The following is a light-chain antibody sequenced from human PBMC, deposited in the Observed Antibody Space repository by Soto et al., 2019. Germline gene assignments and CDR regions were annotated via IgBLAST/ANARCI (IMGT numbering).Light chain of an antibody. V-gene: IGKV3-15*01. CDR1: QTVGSN. Sequence: EIVLTQSPDTLSVSPGERATLSCRASQTVGSNLAWYRQKPGQAPRLLIYDASTRATGIPDRFSGSGSGTDFSLTISSLRSDDFGVYYCQQYIHWPRTFGLGANLEI. CDR3: QQYIHWPRT. CDR2: DAS. J-gene: IGKJ2*01.